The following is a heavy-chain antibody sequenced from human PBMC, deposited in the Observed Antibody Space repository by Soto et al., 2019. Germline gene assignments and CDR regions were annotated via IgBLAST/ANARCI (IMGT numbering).Heavy chain of an antibody. D-gene: IGHD4-17*01. CDR1: GFTFYLYD. Sequence: GGFLTLSGASSGFTFYLYDMNWVRQAPGKGLEWISFISGSGDTMYYADSVKGRFTISRDNAKKSLYLQMNSLRAEDSAVYYCARDLRGDYSMDVWGQGTTVTFS. CDR2: ISGSGDTM. CDR3: ARDLRGDYSMDV. V-gene: IGHV3-48*03. J-gene: IGHJ6*02.